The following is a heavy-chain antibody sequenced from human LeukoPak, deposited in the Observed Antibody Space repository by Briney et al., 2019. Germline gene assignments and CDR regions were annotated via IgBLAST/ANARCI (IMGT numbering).Heavy chain of an antibody. Sequence: PSETLSLTCTVSGGSISSYYWSWIRQPAGKGLEWVGRIYTSGSTNYNPSLKSRVTMSVDTSKNQFSLKLSSVTAADTAVYYCARSGYYYDSSGYVYWGQGTLVTVSS. CDR2: IYTSGST. V-gene: IGHV4-4*07. D-gene: IGHD3-22*01. CDR3: ARSGYYYDSSGYVY. CDR1: GGSISSYY. J-gene: IGHJ4*02.